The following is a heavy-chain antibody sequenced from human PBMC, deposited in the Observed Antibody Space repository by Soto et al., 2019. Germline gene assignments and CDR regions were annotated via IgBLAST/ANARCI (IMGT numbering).Heavy chain of an antibody. V-gene: IGHV4-39*01. J-gene: IGHJ5*02. CDR2: IYYSGST. CDR1: GGSISSSSYY. Sequence: SETLSLTCTVSGGSISSSSYYWGWIRQPPGKGLEWIGSIYYSGSTYYNPSLKSRVTISVDTSKNQFSLKLSSVTAADTAVYYCARHRTVQLGWFDPWGQRTLVTVS. D-gene: IGHD1-1*01. CDR3: ARHRTVQLGWFDP.